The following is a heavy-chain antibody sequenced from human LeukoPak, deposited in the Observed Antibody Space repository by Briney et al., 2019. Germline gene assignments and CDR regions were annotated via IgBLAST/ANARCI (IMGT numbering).Heavy chain of an antibody. Sequence: SETLSLTCTVSGGSISTSNYYWGWIRQPPGKGLEWIGNIFYSGSTYYSPSLRSRVTISLDTSRNQFSLKLNSVTAADTAVYYCARDRRDGYNFPKYYFDYWGQGTLVTVSS. CDR2: IFYSGST. V-gene: IGHV4-39*07. J-gene: IGHJ4*02. D-gene: IGHD5-24*01. CDR1: GGSISTSNYY. CDR3: ARDRRDGYNFPKYYFDY.